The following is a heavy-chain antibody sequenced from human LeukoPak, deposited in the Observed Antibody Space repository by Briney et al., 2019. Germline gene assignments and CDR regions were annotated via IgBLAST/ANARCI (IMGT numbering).Heavy chain of an antibody. D-gene: IGHD5-18*01. CDR2: IRSKANSYAT. Sequence: PGGSLRLSCAASGFTFSGSAMHWVRQASGKGLEWVGRIRSKANSYATAYAASVKGRFTISRDDSKNTAYLQMNSLKTEDTAVYYCTRLRGYSYGDDYWGQGTLVIVSS. CDR3: TRLRGYSYGDDY. V-gene: IGHV3-73*01. J-gene: IGHJ4*02. CDR1: GFTFSGSA.